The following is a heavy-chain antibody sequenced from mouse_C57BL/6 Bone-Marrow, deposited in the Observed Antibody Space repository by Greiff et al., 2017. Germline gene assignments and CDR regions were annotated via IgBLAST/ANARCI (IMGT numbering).Heavy chain of an antibody. Sequence: QVQLKQPGAELVKPGASVKLSCKASGYTFTSYWMQWVKQRPGQGLEWIGEIDPSDSYTNYNQKFKGKATLTVDTSSSTAYRQLSSLTSEDSAVYYCAREKGFYYGYDGYAMDYWGQGTSVTVSS. CDR2: IDPSDSYT. J-gene: IGHJ4*01. CDR1: GYTFTSYW. D-gene: IGHD2-2*01. CDR3: AREKGFYYGYDGYAMDY. V-gene: IGHV1-50*01.